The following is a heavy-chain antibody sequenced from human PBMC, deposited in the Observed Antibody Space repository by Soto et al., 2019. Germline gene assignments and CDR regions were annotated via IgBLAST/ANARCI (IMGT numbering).Heavy chain of an antibody. CDR2: INGRGGST. J-gene: IGHJ4*02. Sequence: GGSLRLSCAASGFIYSSYAMNWVRQAPGKGLEWVSTINGRGGSTYYADSVKGRFTISRDNSKNTVYLQMNSLRAEDAAVYYCAKLTGIATWILDYSGQGSLVIVSS. V-gene: IGHV3-23*01. CDR3: AKLTGIATWILDY. CDR1: GFIYSSYA. D-gene: IGHD1-1*01.